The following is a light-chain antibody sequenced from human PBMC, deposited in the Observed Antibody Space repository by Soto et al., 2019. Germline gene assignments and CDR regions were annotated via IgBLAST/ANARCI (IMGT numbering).Light chain of an antibody. CDR3: QQANSFPRT. J-gene: IGKJ1*01. V-gene: IGKV1D-12*01. CDR2: AAS. CDR1: QAISTW. Sequence: DLQMTLSPSSVSASVGDRVTITCRASQAISTWLAWYQQKPGKAPKLLIYAASNLQTGVPSRFSGSGSGTDFTLTISSLQPEDFATYYCQQANSFPRTFGQGTKVEIK.